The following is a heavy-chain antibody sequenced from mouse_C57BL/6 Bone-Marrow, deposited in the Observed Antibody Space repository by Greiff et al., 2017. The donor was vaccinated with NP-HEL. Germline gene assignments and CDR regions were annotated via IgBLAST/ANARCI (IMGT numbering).Heavy chain of an antibody. J-gene: IGHJ2*01. CDR3: ARTRFYDGYYVGYYVYF. Sequence: VQLQESGAELVIPGDSVKLSCKVSGYTFTSYWMHWVKQRSGQGLEWIGEIDPSDSYNNYNQKIKDKSTLTVDISSSPAYMQLSSLTSEDSAVYYCARTRFYDGYYVGYYVYFCGQGTTITVSS. D-gene: IGHD2-3*01. CDR1: GYTFTSYW. V-gene: IGHV1-69*01. CDR2: IDPSDSYN.